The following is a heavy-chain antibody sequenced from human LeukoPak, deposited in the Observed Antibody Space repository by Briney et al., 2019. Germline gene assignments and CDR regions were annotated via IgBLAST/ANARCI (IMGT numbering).Heavy chain of an antibody. CDR3: ARVPYYDFWSGYYTGMAYYFDY. Sequence: PGGSLRLSCAASGFTFSDYYMSWIRQAPGKGLEWVSYISSSGSTIYYADSVKGRFTISRDNAKNSLYLQMNSLRAEDTAVYYCARVPYYDFWSGYYTGMAYYFDYWGQGTLVTVSS. CDR2: ISSSGSTI. CDR1: GFTFSDYY. D-gene: IGHD3-3*01. V-gene: IGHV3-11*04. J-gene: IGHJ4*02.